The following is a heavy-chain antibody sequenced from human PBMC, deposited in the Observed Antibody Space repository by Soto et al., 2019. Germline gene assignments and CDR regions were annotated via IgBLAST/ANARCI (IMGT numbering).Heavy chain of an antibody. CDR3: ARSSEDSSGYYYIPFAD. D-gene: IGHD3-22*01. CDR2: INHSGST. Sequence: SEPLSLTWAVYGGSFSGYYWSWIRQPPGKGLEWIGEINHSGSTNYNPSLRSRVTISVDTSKSQFSLKLSSVTAADTAGYYCARSSEDSSGYYYIPFADCGQGTLVTVSS. CDR1: GGSFSGYY. J-gene: IGHJ4*02. V-gene: IGHV4-34*01.